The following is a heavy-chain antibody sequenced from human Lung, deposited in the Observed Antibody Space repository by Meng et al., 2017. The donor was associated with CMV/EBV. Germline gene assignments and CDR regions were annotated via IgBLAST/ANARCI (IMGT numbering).Heavy chain of an antibody. CDR1: LGSISSGSYY. J-gene: IGHJ4*02. CDR3: ARTQWHVGYFDN. Sequence: LXXTLSLGSISSGSYYWGWLRQPPGKGLEWIGSIHYTGSTNYNPSLKTRVSISEDTSKNEFSLTLTSVTAAGTAVYYCARTQWHVGYFDNWGQGTXVTVSS. V-gene: IGHV4-39*07. D-gene: IGHD6-19*01. CDR2: IHYTGST.